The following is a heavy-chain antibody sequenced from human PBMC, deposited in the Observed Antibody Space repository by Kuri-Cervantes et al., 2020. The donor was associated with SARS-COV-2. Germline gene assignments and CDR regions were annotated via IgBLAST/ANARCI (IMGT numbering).Heavy chain of an antibody. CDR2: ISAYNGNT. Sequence: ASVKVSCKASGYTFTSYGISWVRQAPGQGLEWMGWISAYNGNTNYAQKLQSRVTITRNTSISTAYMELSSLRSEDTAVYYCARSVSRTIFGVGNWFDPWGQGTLVTVSS. CDR3: ARSVSRTIFGVGNWFDP. V-gene: IGHV1-18*01. CDR1: GYTFTSYG. D-gene: IGHD3-3*01. J-gene: IGHJ5*02.